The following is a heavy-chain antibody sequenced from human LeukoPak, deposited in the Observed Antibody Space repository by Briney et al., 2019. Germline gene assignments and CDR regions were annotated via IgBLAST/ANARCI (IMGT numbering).Heavy chain of an antibody. CDR3: ARDVATIFDY. J-gene: IGHJ4*02. Sequence: GASVKVSCKASGYTFTSYDINWVRQATGQGLEWMGWMNPNSGNTGYAQKFQGRVTMTTDTSTSTAYMELRSLRSDDTAVYYCARDVATIFDYWGQGTLVTVSS. CDR1: GYTFTSYD. CDR2: MNPNSGNT. V-gene: IGHV1-8*01. D-gene: IGHD4/OR15-4a*01.